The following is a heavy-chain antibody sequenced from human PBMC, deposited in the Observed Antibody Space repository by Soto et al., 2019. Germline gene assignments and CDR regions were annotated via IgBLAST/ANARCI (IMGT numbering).Heavy chain of an antibody. D-gene: IGHD3-3*01. CDR2: ISGSGGST. CDR3: AKDDFWSGYSSYYYYGMDV. CDR1: GFTFSSYA. Sequence: GGSMRVSWAASGFTFSSYAMSWVSQAQGKGLEWVSAISGSGGSTYYADSVKGRFTISRDNSKNTLYLQMNSLRAEDTAVYYCAKDDFWSGYSSYYYYGMDVWGQGTTVTVSS. J-gene: IGHJ6*02. V-gene: IGHV3-23*01.